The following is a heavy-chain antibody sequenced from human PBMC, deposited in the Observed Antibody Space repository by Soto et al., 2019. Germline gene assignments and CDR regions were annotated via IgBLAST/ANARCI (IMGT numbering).Heavy chain of an antibody. Sequence: SVKVSCKASGFTFTSSAVQWVRQARGQRLEWIGWIVVGSGNTNYAQKFQERVTITRDMSTSTAYMELSSLRSEDTAVYYCAARAVYYDSSGYYEYYFDYWGQGTLVTVSS. CDR1: GFTFTSSA. D-gene: IGHD3-22*01. J-gene: IGHJ4*02. V-gene: IGHV1-58*01. CDR2: IVVGSGNT. CDR3: AARAVYYDSSGYYEYYFDY.